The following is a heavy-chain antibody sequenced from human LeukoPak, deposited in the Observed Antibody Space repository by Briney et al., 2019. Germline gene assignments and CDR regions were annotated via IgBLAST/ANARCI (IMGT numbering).Heavy chain of an antibody. J-gene: IGHJ4*02. CDR1: GFTFDDYA. V-gene: IGHV3-43*01. D-gene: IGHD3-10*01. CDR2: ISWEGHTT. CDR3: TRDTDFGSPTNYFDH. Sequence: GGSLRLSCAASGFTFDDYAMHWVRQAPGKGLQWVSLISWEGHTTYYADSVRGRFTISRDNTKNSLFLEMKSLTTDDTAFYYCTRDTDFGSPTNYFDHWGQGTLVSVPS.